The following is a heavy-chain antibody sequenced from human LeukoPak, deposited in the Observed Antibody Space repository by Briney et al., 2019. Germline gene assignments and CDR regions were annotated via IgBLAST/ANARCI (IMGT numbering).Heavy chain of an antibody. Sequence: SQTLSLTCTVPGGSISSGDYYWSWIRQPPGKGLEWIGYIYYSGSTYYNPSLKSRVTISVDTSKNQFSLKLSSVTAADTAVYYCARSACSSTSCYPDAFDIWGQGTMVTVSS. J-gene: IGHJ3*02. V-gene: IGHV4-30-4*08. CDR1: GGSISSGDYY. D-gene: IGHD2-2*01. CDR2: IYYSGST. CDR3: ARSACSSTSCYPDAFDI.